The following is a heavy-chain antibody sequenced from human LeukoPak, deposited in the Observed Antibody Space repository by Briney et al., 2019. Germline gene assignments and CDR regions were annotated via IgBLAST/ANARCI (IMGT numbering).Heavy chain of an antibody. D-gene: IGHD6-13*01. CDR1: GGSFSGYY. Sequence: SETLSLTCAVFGGSFSGYYWSWIRQSPGKGLEWIGEIDHSGRTNSKSSLKSRVTLSVDTSKNQFSLRLSSVTAADTGVYYCARKSIVTAGRKPYDYWDQGTLVTVSS. CDR2: IDHSGRT. CDR3: ARKSIVTAGRKPYDY. V-gene: IGHV4-34*01. J-gene: IGHJ4*02.